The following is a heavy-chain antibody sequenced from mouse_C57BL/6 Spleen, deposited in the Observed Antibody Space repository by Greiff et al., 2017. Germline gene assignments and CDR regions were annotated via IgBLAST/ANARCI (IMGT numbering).Heavy chain of an antibody. V-gene: IGHV5-12*01. D-gene: IGHD1-1*01. Sequence: EVQRVESGGGLVQPGGSLKLSCAASGFTFSDYYMYWVRQTPEKRLEWVAYISNGGGSNYYPETVKGRFTISRDNAKNTLYLQMSRLKSEDNAMYYCARPYYYGSIYWYFDVWGTGTTVTVSS. J-gene: IGHJ1*03. CDR3: ARPYYYGSIYWYFDV. CDR1: GFTFSDYY. CDR2: ISNGGGSN.